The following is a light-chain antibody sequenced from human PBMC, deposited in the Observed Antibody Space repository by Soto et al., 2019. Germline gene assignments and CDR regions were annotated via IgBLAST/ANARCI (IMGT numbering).Light chain of an antibody. Sequence: DIQMTQPPSSLSASVGDRVNITCRPSQSISNYLNWYQQKPGKAPKLLIFGASSLQSGVPSRFSGRGSGTDFTLSISTLQPEDYATYYCQQSYSNLGTFGQGTKLEIK. CDR1: QSISNY. V-gene: IGKV1-39*01. CDR2: GAS. J-gene: IGKJ2*01. CDR3: QQSYSNLGT.